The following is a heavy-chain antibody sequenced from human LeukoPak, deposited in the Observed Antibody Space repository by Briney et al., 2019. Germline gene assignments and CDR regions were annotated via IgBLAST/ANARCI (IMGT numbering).Heavy chain of an antibody. CDR1: GGSISSGGYY. Sequence: SETLSLTCTVSGGSISSGGYYWSWIRQHPGKGLEWIGYIYYSGSTYYNPSLKSRVTISVDTSKNQFSLKLSSVTAADTAVYYCARDKHLRRTFDIWGQGTMVTVSS. D-gene: IGHD1-14*01. V-gene: IGHV4-31*03. CDR2: IYYSGST. CDR3: ARDKHLRRTFDI. J-gene: IGHJ3*02.